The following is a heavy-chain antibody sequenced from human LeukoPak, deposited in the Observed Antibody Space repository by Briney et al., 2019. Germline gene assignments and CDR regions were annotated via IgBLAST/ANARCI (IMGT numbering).Heavy chain of an antibody. D-gene: IGHD1-1*01. CDR1: GFTFSDYD. CDR3: ARVAKERVGGVYYFDY. CDR2: IGTAGDT. V-gene: IGHV3-13*01. Sequence: GGSLRLSCAASGFTFSDYDMHWFRQATGKGLEWVSAIGTAGDTYYTGSVKGRFTISRENAKNSLYLQMNSLRAGDTAVYYCARVAKERVGGVYYFDYWGQGTLVAVSS. J-gene: IGHJ4*02.